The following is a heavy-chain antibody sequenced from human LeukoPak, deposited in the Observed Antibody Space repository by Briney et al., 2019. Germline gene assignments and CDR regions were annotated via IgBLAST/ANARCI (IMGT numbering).Heavy chain of an antibody. CDR3: ARDILTGSSGY. D-gene: IGHD3-9*01. CDR2: ISSSSSDI. Sequence: GGSLRLSCAASGFTFSSYSMNWVRQAPGKGLEWVSSISSSSSDIYYADSVKGRFTISRDNAKNSLYLQMNSLRAEDTAVYYCARDILTGSSGYWGQGTLVTVSS. J-gene: IGHJ4*02. CDR1: GFTFSSYS. V-gene: IGHV3-21*01.